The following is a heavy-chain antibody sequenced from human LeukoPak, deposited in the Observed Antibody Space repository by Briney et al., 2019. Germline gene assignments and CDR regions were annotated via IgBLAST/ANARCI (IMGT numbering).Heavy chain of an antibody. CDR2: IIPIFGTA. Sequence: GSSVKVSCKASGGTFSSYAISWVRQAPGQGLEWMGGIIPIFGTANYAQKFQGRVTITTDESTSTAYMELSSLRSEDTAVYYCASNMVQGVINRFDYWGQGTLVTVSS. CDR3: ASNMVQGVINRFDY. V-gene: IGHV1-69*05. J-gene: IGHJ4*02. D-gene: IGHD3-10*01. CDR1: GGTFSSYA.